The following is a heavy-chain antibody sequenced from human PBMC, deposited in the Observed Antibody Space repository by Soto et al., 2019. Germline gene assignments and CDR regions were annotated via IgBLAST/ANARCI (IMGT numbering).Heavy chain of an antibody. Sequence: QLQLVQSGTEVKEPGSSVKVSCKASGGTFSTSSFDWVRQGPGQGLEWMGGIIPIFTRTNFAQKFQGRVTFGADDTTRTTYMELRSRTSEDTAIYYWARDVVRSTAGDSWGQGTLVTVSS. CDR2: IIPIFTRT. D-gene: IGHD2-15*01. J-gene: IGHJ4*02. CDR1: GGTFSTSS. CDR3: ARDVVRSTAGDS. V-gene: IGHV1-69*01.